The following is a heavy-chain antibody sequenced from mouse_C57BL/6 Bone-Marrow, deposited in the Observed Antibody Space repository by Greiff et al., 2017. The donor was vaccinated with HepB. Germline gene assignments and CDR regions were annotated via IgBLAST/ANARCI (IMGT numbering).Heavy chain of an antibody. Sequence: QVQLQQPGAELVKPGASVKMSCKASGYTFTSYWITWVKQRPGQGLEWIGDIYPGSGSTNYNEKFKSKATLTVDTSSSTAYMQLSSLTSEDSAVYYCAFYYYGSSYGYFDVWGTGTTVTVSS. J-gene: IGHJ1*03. V-gene: IGHV1-55*01. CDR1: GYTFTSYW. D-gene: IGHD1-1*01. CDR2: IYPGSGST. CDR3: AFYYYGSSYGYFDV.